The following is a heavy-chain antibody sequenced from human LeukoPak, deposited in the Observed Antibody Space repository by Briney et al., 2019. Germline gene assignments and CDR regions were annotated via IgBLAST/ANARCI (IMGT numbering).Heavy chain of an antibody. V-gene: IGHV3-30*03. Sequence: VAVISYDGSNKYYADSVKGRFTISRDNSKNTLYLQMNSLRAEDTAVYYCASLGSGQQLVPPFDYWGQGTLVTVSS. J-gene: IGHJ4*02. CDR3: ASLGSGQQLVPPFDY. CDR2: ISYDGSNK. D-gene: IGHD6-13*01.